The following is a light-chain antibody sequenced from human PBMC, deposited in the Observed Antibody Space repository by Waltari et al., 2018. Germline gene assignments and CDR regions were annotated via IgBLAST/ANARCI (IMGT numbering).Light chain of an antibody. V-gene: IGLV2-14*03. J-gene: IGLJ1*01. CDR3: SSYTSSNTLG. Sequence: QSALTQPASVSGSPAQSITISCPGTSSAVGGSNYVSWYQQHPGKAPKLMIYDVSNRPSGVSNRFSGSKSGNTASLTISGLQAEDEADYYCSSYTSSNTLGFGTGTKVTVL. CDR1: SSAVGGSNY. CDR2: DVS.